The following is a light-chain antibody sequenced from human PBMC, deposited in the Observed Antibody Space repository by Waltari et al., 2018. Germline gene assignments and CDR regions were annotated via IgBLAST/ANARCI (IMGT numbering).Light chain of an antibody. CDR1: QSLLSSSNNRNY. CDR3: QQYFTTPYT. J-gene: IGKJ2*01. V-gene: IGKV4-1*01. CDR2: GAS. Sequence: DIVLTQSPDSLAVSLGERVTFNCKSSQSLLSSSNNRNYLAWYQQRAGQSPKLLIYGASTREMWVPGRFRGSGSGTDFTLTISSLQAEDVAIYYCQQYFTTPYTFGRGTKLEIK.